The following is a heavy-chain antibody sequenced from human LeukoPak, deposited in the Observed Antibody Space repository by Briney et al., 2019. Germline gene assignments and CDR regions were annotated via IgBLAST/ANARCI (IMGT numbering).Heavy chain of an antibody. J-gene: IGHJ4*02. CDR1: GFTFSSYW. Sequence: GGSLRLSCAASGFTFSSYWMSWVRQAPGKGLKWVANIKQDGSEKYYVDSVKGRFTISRDNAKNSLYLQMNSLRSEDTAVYYCARGPFGRDGYQEEFDYWGQGTLVTVSS. V-gene: IGHV3-7*03. CDR3: ARGPFGRDGYQEEFDY. CDR2: IKQDGSEK. D-gene: IGHD5-24*01.